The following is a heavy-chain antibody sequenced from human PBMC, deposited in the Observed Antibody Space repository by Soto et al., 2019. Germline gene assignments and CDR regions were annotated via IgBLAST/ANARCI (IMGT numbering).Heavy chain of an antibody. D-gene: IGHD1-7*01. J-gene: IGHJ6*02. Sequence: SETLSLTRAVSGYSISSGYYWGWIRQPPGKGLEWIGSIYHSGSTYYNPSLKSRVTISVDTSKNQFSLKLSSVTAADTAVYYCARISWNYGGGYYYGMDVWGQGTTVTVSS. CDR2: IYHSGST. CDR3: ARISWNYGGGYYYGMDV. CDR1: GYSISSGYY. V-gene: IGHV4-38-2*01.